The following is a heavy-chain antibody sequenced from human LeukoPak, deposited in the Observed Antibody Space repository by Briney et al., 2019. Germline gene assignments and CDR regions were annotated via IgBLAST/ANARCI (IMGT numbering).Heavy chain of an antibody. D-gene: IGHD3-10*01. CDR1: GLTFSSYG. CDR3: AKDNLMYYYGSGSPDY. Sequence: GGSLRLSCAASGLTFSSYGMHWVRQAPGKGLEWVAVISYDGSNKYYAGSVKGRFTISRDNSKNTLYLQMNSLRAEDTAVYYCAKDNLMYYYGSGSPDYWGQGTLVTVSS. V-gene: IGHV3-30*18. CDR2: ISYDGSNK. J-gene: IGHJ4*02.